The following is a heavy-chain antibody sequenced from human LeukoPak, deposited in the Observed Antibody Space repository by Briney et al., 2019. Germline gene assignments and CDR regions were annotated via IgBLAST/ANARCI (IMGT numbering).Heavy chain of an antibody. D-gene: IGHD5-18*01. CDR1: GGTFSSYA. CDR3: AREHTAMVPYFDY. Sequence: SVKVSCKASGGTFSSYAISWVRQAPGQGLGWMGRIIPILGIANYAQKFQGRVTITADKSTSTAYMELSSLRSEDTAVYYCAREHTAMVPYFDYWGQGTLVTVSS. V-gene: IGHV1-69*04. CDR2: IIPILGIA. J-gene: IGHJ4*02.